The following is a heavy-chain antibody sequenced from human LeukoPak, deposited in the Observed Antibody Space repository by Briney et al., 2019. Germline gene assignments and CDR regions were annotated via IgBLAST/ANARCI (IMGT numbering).Heavy chain of an antibody. CDR3: ARGGYYYDSSGYYPFDY. Sequence: ASVTVSCKASGGTFSIYAISWVRQAPGQGLEWMGGIIPIFGTANYAQKFQGRVTITADESTSTAYMELSSLRSEDTAVYYCARGGYYYDSSGYYPFDYWGQGTLVTVSS. D-gene: IGHD3-22*01. CDR1: GGTFSIYA. V-gene: IGHV1-69*01. J-gene: IGHJ4*02. CDR2: IIPIFGTA.